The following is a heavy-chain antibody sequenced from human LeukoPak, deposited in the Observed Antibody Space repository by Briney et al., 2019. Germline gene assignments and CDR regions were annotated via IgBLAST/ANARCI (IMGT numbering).Heavy chain of an antibody. V-gene: IGHV4-38-2*02. J-gene: IGHJ3*02. D-gene: IGHD2-2*01. Sequence: SETLSLTCTVSGGSISSYYWSWIRQPPGKGLEWIGSIYHSGSTYYNPSLKSQVTISVDTSKNQFSLKLSSVTAADTAVYYCARVVAVAALDAFDIWGQGTMVTVSS. CDR1: GGSISSYY. CDR2: IYHSGST. CDR3: ARVVAVAALDAFDI.